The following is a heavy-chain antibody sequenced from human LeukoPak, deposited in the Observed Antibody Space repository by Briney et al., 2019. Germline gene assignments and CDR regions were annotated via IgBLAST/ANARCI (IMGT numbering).Heavy chain of an antibody. CDR3: ARDDYYDSSGYTWVY. Sequence: SETLSLTCTVSGGSISSYYWSWIRQPAGKGLEWIGRVYTSGSTNYNPSLKSRVTMSVDTSKNQFSLKLSSVTAADTAVYYCARDDYYDSSGYTWVYWGQGTLVTVSS. V-gene: IGHV4-4*07. CDR1: GGSISSYY. D-gene: IGHD3-22*01. J-gene: IGHJ4*02. CDR2: VYTSGST.